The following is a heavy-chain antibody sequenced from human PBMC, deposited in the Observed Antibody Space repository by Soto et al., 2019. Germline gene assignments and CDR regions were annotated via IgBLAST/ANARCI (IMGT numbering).Heavy chain of an antibody. V-gene: IGHV3-23*01. CDR3: AKLWESVGWFGRNGPSDYYYGMDV. D-gene: IGHD3-3*01. CDR2: ISGSVGST. CDR1: GLSFSTYA. Sequence: EVQLLESGGGLVQPGGSLRLSCAASGLSFSTYAMSWVRQAPGKGLEWVSSISGSVGSTYYAESVKGRFTVSRDNSKSTLYLQMNSLRGEDTAVYYCAKLWESVGWFGRNGPSDYYYGMDVWGQGTTVTVSS. J-gene: IGHJ6*02.